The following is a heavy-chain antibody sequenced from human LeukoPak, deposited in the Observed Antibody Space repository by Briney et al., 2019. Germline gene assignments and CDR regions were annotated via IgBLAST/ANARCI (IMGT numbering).Heavy chain of an antibody. CDR2: IYYSGRT. J-gene: IGHJ3*02. V-gene: IGHV4-30-4*08. CDR1: GGSISSGDYY. CDR3: ARAQDSSGYYSPDAFDI. D-gene: IGHD3-22*01. Sequence: SQTLSLTCTVSGGSISSGDYYWSWIRQPPGKGLEWIGYIYYSGRTYHNPSLKSRVTISVDTSKNQFSLKLSSVTAADTAVYYCARAQDSSGYYSPDAFDIWGQGTMVTVSS.